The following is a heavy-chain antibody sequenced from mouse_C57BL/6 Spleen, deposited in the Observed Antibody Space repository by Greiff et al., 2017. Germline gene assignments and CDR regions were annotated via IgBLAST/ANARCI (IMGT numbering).Heavy chain of an antibody. CDR1: GFSFTSYA. J-gene: IGHJ4*01. Sequence: VKLVESGPGLVAPSQSLSISYTVSGFSFTSYAISWVRQPPGKSLEWLGVIWTGGGTNYNSALKSRLSISKDNSKSQVFLKMNSLQTDDTARYYCARNDYGSNYAMDYWGQGTSVTVSS. V-gene: IGHV2-9-1*01. CDR3: ARNDYGSNYAMDY. D-gene: IGHD1-1*01. CDR2: IWTGGGT.